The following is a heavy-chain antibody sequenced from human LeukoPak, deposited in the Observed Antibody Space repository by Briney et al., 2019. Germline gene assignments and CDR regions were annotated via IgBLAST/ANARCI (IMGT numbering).Heavy chain of an antibody. CDR2: INHSGST. CDR3: AGGYSGYETFDY. V-gene: IGHV4-34*01. Sequence: SETLSLTCAVYGGSFSGYYWSWIRQPPGKGLEWIGEINHSGSTNYNPSLKSRVTISVDTSKNQFSLKLSSVTAADTAVYYCAGGYSGYETFDYWGQGTLVTVSS. J-gene: IGHJ4*02. CDR1: GGSFSGYY. D-gene: IGHD5-12*01.